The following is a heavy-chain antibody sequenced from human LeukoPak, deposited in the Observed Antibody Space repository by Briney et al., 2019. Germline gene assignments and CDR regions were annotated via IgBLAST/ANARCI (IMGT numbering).Heavy chain of an antibody. CDR2: INHSGST. CDR3: AGGYSGYETFDY. V-gene: IGHV4-34*01. Sequence: SETLSLTCAVYGGSFSGYYWSWIRQPPGKGLEWIGEINHSGSTNYNPSLKSRVTISVDTSKNQFSLKLSSVTAADTAVYYCAGGYSGYETFDYWGQGTLVTVSS. J-gene: IGHJ4*02. CDR1: GGSFSGYY. D-gene: IGHD5-12*01.